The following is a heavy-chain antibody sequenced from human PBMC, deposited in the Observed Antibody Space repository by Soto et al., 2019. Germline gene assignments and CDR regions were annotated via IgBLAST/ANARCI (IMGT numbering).Heavy chain of an antibody. D-gene: IGHD6-19*01. J-gene: IGHJ4*02. CDR3: ARAMAVAGIYFDY. Sequence: EVQLVESGGGLVQAGGSLRLSCAASGFNFRIYDMHWVRQVTGKGLEWVSGIATAGDTDYPGSVKGRFTISRENAKNSLYLQMKGLRAGDTAVYYCARAMAVAGIYFDYWGQGTLVTVSS. CDR2: IATAGDT. CDR1: GFNFRIYD. V-gene: IGHV3-13*04.